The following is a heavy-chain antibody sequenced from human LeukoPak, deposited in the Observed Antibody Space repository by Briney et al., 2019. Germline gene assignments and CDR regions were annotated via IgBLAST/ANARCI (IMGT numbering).Heavy chain of an antibody. Sequence: ASVKVSCKAFGYTFTDYNLHWVRQAPGEGVEWMGWINPKSGGTKFAQKHQGGVTMTADTSIDTAYLELSNLKSDDTAIYYCARSSSGWPLYFDCWGQGTLVTVSS. D-gene: IGHD6-19*01. CDR3: ARSSSGWPLYFDC. V-gene: IGHV1-2*02. J-gene: IGHJ4*02. CDR1: GYTFTDYN. CDR2: INPKSGGT.